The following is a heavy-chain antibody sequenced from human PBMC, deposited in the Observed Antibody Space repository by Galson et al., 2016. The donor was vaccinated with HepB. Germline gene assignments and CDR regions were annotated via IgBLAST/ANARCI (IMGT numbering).Heavy chain of an antibody. J-gene: IGHJ3*02. Sequence: SVKVSCKASGDTFSSYAVTWVRQAPGQGLEWMGGIIPIFGTVNYAQRLQGRVTITADKSTTTAYLELTSLKSEDTAMYYCASREGGWGELASPDAFDIWGQGTMVTVSS. CDR1: GDTFSSYA. D-gene: IGHD3-16*02. CDR3: ASREGGWGELASPDAFDI. CDR2: IIPIFGTV. V-gene: IGHV1-69*06.